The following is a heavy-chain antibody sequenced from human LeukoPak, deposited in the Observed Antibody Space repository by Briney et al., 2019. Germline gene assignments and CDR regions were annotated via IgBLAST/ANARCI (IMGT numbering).Heavy chain of an antibody. J-gene: IGHJ4*02. V-gene: IGHV3-7*01. CDR2: IKQDGSEK. Sequence: GGSLRLSCAASGFTFSSDWMSWVRQAPGKGLEWVANIKQDGSEKYYVDSVKGRFTISRDNAKNSLYLQMNSLRAEDTAVYYCARAFGELSDYWGQGTLVTVSS. D-gene: IGHD3-10*01. CDR1: GFTFSSDW. CDR3: ARAFGELSDY.